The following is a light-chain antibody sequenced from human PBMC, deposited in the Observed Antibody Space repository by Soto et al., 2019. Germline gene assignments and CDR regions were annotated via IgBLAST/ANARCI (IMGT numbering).Light chain of an antibody. J-gene: IGKJ4*01. V-gene: IGKV3-15*01. CDR2: GAS. Sequence: EIVMTQSPATLSVSPGERATLSCSASQSVSSNLAWYQQKPGQAPRLLIYGASTRATGIPARFSGSGSGTEFTLTISSLQSEDFAVYYWQQYNNLPLTFGGGTKVEIK. CDR1: QSVSSN. CDR3: QQYNNLPLT.